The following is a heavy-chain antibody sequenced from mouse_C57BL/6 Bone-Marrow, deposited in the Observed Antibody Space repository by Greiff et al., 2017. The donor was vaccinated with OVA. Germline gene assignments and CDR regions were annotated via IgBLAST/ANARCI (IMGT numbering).Heavy chain of an antibody. V-gene: IGHV3-6*01. CDR2: ISYDGSN. CDR1: GYSITSGYY. J-gene: IGHJ2*01. Sequence: ESGPGLVKPSQSLSLTCSVTGYSITSGYYWNWIRQFPGNKLEWMGSISYDGSNNYNPSLKNRISITRDTSKNQFFLKLNSVTTEDTATYYCAGFYFDYWGQGTTLTVSS. CDR3: AGFYFDY.